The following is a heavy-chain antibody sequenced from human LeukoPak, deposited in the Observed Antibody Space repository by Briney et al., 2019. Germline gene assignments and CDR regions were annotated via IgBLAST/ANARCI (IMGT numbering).Heavy chain of an antibody. J-gene: IGHJ3*02. CDR3: ARDPLEWELPRWAFDI. Sequence: PGGSLRLSCAASGFTFSNAWMSWVRQAPGKGLEWVGRIKSKTDGGTTDYAAPVKGRFTISRDDSKNTLYLQMNSLRAEDTAVYYCARDPLEWELPRWAFDIWGQGTMVTVSS. V-gene: IGHV3-15*01. CDR2: IKSKTDGGTT. D-gene: IGHD1-26*01. CDR1: GFTFSNAW.